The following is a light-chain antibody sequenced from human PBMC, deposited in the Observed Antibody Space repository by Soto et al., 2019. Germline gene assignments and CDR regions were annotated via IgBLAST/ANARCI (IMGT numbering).Light chain of an antibody. CDR1: QGISTL. CDR3: QQYDRYPRT. J-gene: IGKJ1*01. Sequence: DIQMTQFPSSVSASVGDRVNITCRASQGISTLLAWYQQPTERAPKSLIYGASRLQSGVPPRFSGSGSETDFTLTISGLQPEDFATYYCQQYDRYPRTFGQGTKVEIK. V-gene: IGKV1D-16*01. CDR2: GAS.